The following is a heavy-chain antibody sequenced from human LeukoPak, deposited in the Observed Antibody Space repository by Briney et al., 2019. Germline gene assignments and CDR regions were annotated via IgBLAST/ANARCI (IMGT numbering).Heavy chain of an antibody. CDR1: GGSISSYY. Sequence: SETLSLTCTVSGGSISSYYWSWIRQPPGKGLEWTGYIYYSGGTDYNPSLKSRVTISVDTSKNQFSLKLSSVTAADTAVYYCAREGNWFDPWGQGTLVTVSS. CDR3: AREGNWFDP. J-gene: IGHJ5*02. CDR2: IYYSGGT. V-gene: IGHV4-59*01.